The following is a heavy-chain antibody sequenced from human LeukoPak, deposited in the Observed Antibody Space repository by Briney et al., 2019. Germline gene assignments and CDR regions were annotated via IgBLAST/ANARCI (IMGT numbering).Heavy chain of an antibody. J-gene: IGHJ6*03. CDR1: GGSFSGYY. CDR3: ARLPYGLNYYYYYMDV. Sequence: PSETLSLTCAVYGGSFSGYYWSWIRQPPGKGLEWIGEINHSGSTNYNPSLKSRVTISVDPSKNQFSLKLSSVTAADTAVYYCARLPYGLNYYYYYMDVWGKGTTVTVSS. V-gene: IGHV4-34*01. CDR2: INHSGST. D-gene: IGHD3-10*01.